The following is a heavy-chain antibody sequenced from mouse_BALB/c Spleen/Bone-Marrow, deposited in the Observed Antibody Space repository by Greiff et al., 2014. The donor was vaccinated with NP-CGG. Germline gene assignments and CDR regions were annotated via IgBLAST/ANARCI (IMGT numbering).Heavy chain of an antibody. Sequence: QVQLQQPGAELMKPGASVKISCKATGYTFSSYWMEWVKQRPGHGLEWIGEILPGSGSSNYNEKFMGKATFTADTSSNTAYMQLSGLTSEDSDVYYCARRGVHYWYFDVWGAGTTVTVSS. V-gene: IGHV1-9*01. CDR1: GYTFSSYW. CDR3: ARRGVHYWYFDV. CDR2: ILPGSGSS. J-gene: IGHJ1*01.